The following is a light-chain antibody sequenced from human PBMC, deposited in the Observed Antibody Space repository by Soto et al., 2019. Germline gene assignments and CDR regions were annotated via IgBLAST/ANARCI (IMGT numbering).Light chain of an antibody. CDR2: DAS. V-gene: IGKV3-15*01. CDR3: QQRSNWPWT. Sequence: IVMTQSPVTLSVSPGERATLSCRASQNIVTNLAWYQQKPGQAPRLVIYDASTRATDIPARFSGSGFGTEFILTISSLQSADFAVYYCQQRSNWPWTFGQGTKV. CDR1: QNIVTN. J-gene: IGKJ1*01.